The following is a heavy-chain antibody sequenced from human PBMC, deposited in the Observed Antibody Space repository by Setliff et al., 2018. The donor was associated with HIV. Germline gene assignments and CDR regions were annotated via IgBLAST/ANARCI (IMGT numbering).Heavy chain of an antibody. CDR3: AIRGSSGWYVGGYFDY. CDR2: IYYSGST. D-gene: IGHD6-19*01. V-gene: IGHV4-39*01. CDR1: GFSIGTLGMC. J-gene: IGHJ4*02. Sequence: PSETLTLTCTVSGFSIGTLGMCVGWIRQPPGKALEWIGTIYYSGSTYYNPSLKSRVTMSVDTSKNQFSLNLSSVTAADTAVYYCAIRGSSGWYVGGYFDYWGQGTLVTVSS.